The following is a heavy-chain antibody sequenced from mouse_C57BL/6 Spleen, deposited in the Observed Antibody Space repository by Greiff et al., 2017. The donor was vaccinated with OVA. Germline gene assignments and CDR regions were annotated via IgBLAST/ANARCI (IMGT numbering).Heavy chain of an antibody. CDR1: GYAFSSSW. Sequence: VKLVESGPELVKPGASVKISCKASGYAFSSSWMNWVKQRPGKGLEWIGRIYPGDGDTNYNGKFKGKATLTADKSSSTAYMQLSSLTSEDSAVYFCARGMVTTREDYAMDYWGQGTSVTVSS. D-gene: IGHD2-2*01. CDR2: IYPGDGDT. V-gene: IGHV1-82*01. CDR3: ARGMVTTREDYAMDY. J-gene: IGHJ4*01.